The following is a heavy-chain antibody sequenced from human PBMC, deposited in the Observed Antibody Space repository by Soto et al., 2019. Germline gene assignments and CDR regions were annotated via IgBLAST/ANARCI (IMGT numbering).Heavy chain of an antibody. CDR1: GGSFSGYS. Sequence: SETLSLACAVYGGSFSGYSWTWILQPPGTGLEWIGEINHTGSTNYNPSLKSRVTISVDTSKNQFSLKLTSVTAADTAVYYCARDKITALFAYRGQGTLVTVSS. CDR2: INHTGST. CDR3: ARDKITALFAY. V-gene: IGHV4-34*01. J-gene: IGHJ4*02. D-gene: IGHD3-10*01.